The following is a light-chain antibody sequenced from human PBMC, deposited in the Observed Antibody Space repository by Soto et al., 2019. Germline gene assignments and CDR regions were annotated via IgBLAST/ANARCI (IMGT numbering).Light chain of an antibody. CDR2: DVS. CDR3: SSYTSSSTLGV. CDR1: SGDVGGYNY. V-gene: IGLV2-14*01. Sequence: QCALTQPASVSGSPGQSITISCTGTSGDVGGYNYVSWYQQHPGKAPKLMIYDVSNRPSGVSNRFSGSKSGNTASLTISGLQAEDEADYYCSSYTSSSTLGVFGTGTKLTAL. J-gene: IGLJ1*01.